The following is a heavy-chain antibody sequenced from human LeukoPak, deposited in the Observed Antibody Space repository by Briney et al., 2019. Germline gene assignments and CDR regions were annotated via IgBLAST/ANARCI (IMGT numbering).Heavy chain of an antibody. Sequence: AGTLSLTCTVSGGSISSSSYYWGWIRQPPGKGREWIGSIYYSGSTYYNPSLKRRVTISVDTSKNQFTLKLSSVTAADTAVYYCARELAVAGRDFDYWGQGTLVTVSS. V-gene: IGHV4-39*01. CDR1: GGSISSSSYY. CDR3: ARELAVAGRDFDY. D-gene: IGHD6-19*01. J-gene: IGHJ4*02. CDR2: IYYSGST.